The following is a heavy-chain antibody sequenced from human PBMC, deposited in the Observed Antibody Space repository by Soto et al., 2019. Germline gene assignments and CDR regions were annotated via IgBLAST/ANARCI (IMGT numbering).Heavy chain of an antibody. V-gene: IGHV4-30-4*01. Sequence: SETLSLTCTVSGGSVTSDEDYWTWIRQSPGKGLEWIGYISNSGSTGYNPSLKTRLSMSVDRSKNQFTLRLTSVTAADTAVYFCATESGSTYGYFDHWGQGTQVTSPQ. CDR1: GGSVTSDEDY. CDR3: ATESGSTYGYFDH. D-gene: IGHD5-18*01. J-gene: IGHJ4*02. CDR2: ISNSGST.